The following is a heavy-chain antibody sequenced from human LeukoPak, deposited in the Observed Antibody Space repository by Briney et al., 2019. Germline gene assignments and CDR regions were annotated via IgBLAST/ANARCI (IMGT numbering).Heavy chain of an antibody. CDR2: ISYSGST. Sequence: SETLSLTCTVSGGSISSYHWTWIRQPPGRELEWIGYISYSGSTNYNPSLKSRVTISLDTSKNQFSLKLSSVTAADTAVYYCARAIVVVVAAAGMDVWGQGTTVTVSS. V-gene: IGHV4-59*08. J-gene: IGHJ6*02. CDR1: GGSISSYH. CDR3: ARAIVVVVAAAGMDV. D-gene: IGHD2-15*01.